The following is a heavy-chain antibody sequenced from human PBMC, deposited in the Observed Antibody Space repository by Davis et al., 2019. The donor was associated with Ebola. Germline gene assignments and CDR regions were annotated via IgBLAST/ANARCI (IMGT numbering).Heavy chain of an antibody. Sequence: GESLKISCAASGFTFSSFAMRWVRQAPGKGLEWVSFISYDGANTYYADSVKGRFTISRDNANSTLYLQMNSLRTEDTAAYYCAKDLRDIVVVPTVDDAFHVWGQGAMVTVSS. CDR3: AKDLRDIVVVPTVDDAFHV. CDR2: ISYDGANT. J-gene: IGHJ3*01. D-gene: IGHD2-2*01. CDR1: GFTFSSFA. V-gene: IGHV3-30*18.